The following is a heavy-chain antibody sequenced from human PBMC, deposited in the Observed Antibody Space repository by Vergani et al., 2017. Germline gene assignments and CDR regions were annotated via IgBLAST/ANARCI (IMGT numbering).Heavy chain of an antibody. V-gene: IGHV3-30*02. CDR2: IRYDGTKR. CDR3: ARPSAPGDYDALDI. J-gene: IGHJ3*02. CDR1: GFTFRIYG. Sequence: QVQLVESGGGVVQPGGSLRLSCIASGFTFRIYGMHWVRQAPGKGLEWVAFIRYDGTKRFYGDSVKGRFTISRDNSQTTVFLQMNSLRADDSAVYYCARPSAPGDYDALDIWGQGTMVTVSS. D-gene: IGHD4-17*01.